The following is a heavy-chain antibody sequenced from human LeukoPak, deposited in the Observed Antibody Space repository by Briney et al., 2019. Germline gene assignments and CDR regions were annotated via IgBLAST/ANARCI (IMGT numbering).Heavy chain of an antibody. CDR1: GSSISSSYW. Sequence: SETLSLTCAVSGSSISSSYWWSWVRQPPGKGLEWIGEVYHSVSTNYYPSLKSRVTISIEKSKNQFSLKLSSVTAADTAVYYCAGAYCGGDCNSGRAFDIWGQGTMVTVSS. J-gene: IGHJ3*02. CDR2: VYHSVST. D-gene: IGHD2-21*02. CDR3: AGAYCGGDCNSGRAFDI. V-gene: IGHV4-4*02.